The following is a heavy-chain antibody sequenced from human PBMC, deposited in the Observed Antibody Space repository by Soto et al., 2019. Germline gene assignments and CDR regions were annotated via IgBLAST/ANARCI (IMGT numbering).Heavy chain of an antibody. CDR2: IYSSGST. CDR1: AGSISSYY. D-gene: IGHD6-13*01. J-gene: IGHJ4*02. Sequence: SETLSLTCTVSAGSISSYYWSWIRQPPGKGLEWIGYIYSSGSTNYNPSLKSRVTISVDTSKNQYSLKLSSVTAADTAVYYCARHGVAPGWFDYWGQGTLVTVSS. CDR3: ARHGVAPGWFDY. V-gene: IGHV4-59*08.